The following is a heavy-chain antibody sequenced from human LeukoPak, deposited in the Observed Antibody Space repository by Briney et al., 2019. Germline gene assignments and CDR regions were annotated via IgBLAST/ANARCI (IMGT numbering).Heavy chain of an antibody. CDR1: GFTFSSYA. CDR2: ISGSGGST. Sequence: GGSLRLSCAASGFTFSSYAMSWVRQAPGKGLEWVSAISGSGGSTYYADSVKGRFTISRDNPKNTLYLQMNSLRAEDTAVYYCAKDHRTVVITSDAFDIWGQGTMVTVSS. J-gene: IGHJ3*02. V-gene: IGHV3-23*01. D-gene: IGHD3-22*01. CDR3: AKDHRTVVITSDAFDI.